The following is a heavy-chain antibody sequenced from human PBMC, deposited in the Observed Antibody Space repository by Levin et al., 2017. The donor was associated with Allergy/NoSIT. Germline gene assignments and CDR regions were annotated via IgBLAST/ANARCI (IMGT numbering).Heavy chain of an antibody. CDR2: IWYDGSNK. J-gene: IGHJ4*02. V-gene: IGHV3-33*01. CDR1: GFTFNFYG. Sequence: GGSLRLSCAASGFTFNFYGMHWVRQAPGKGLEWVAVIWYDGSNKYYSDSVKGRFTISRDNAKNTLYLQMNSLRAEDTAVYYCARDREGIAAAGTSGYSDYWGQGTLVTVSS. D-gene: IGHD6-13*01. CDR3: ARDREGIAAAGTSGYSDY.